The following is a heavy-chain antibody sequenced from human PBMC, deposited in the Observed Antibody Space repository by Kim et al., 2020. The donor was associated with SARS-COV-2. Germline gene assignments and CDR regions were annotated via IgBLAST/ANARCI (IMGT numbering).Heavy chain of an antibody. J-gene: IGHJ4*02. CDR3: ARHSTAGYSSSWYND. D-gene: IGHD6-13*01. V-gene: IGHV4-59*08. Sequence: PSLKSRVTISVDTSKNHFSLKLSSVTAADTAVYYCARHSTAGYSSSWYNDWGQGTLVTVSS.